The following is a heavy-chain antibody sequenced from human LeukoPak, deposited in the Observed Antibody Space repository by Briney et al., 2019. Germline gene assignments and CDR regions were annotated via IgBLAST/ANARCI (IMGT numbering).Heavy chain of an antibody. CDR2: IDPNSGGT. CDR1: GYPFTRNY. J-gene: IGHJ6*02. Sequence: ASVKVSCKTSGYPFTRNYIHWIRQAPGQGLEWTGMIDPNSGGTIYAQKFQGRVTMTGDASTSTVYMELRSLRSEDTAVYYCARGPLGILTSFYYYYGMDVWGQGTTVTVSS. CDR3: ARGPLGILTSFYYYYGMDV. V-gene: IGHV1-46*01. D-gene: IGHD7-27*01.